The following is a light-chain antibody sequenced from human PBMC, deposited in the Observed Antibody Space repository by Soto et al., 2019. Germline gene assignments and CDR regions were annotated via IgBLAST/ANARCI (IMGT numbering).Light chain of an antibody. CDR1: QAISNY. V-gene: IGKV1-33*01. CDR2: DAS. CDR3: QQYDNLRRT. J-gene: IGKJ4*01. Sequence: DIQMTQSPSSLYASVGDRVTITCQASQAISNYLNWYQQKPGKAPKLLIYDASNLETGVPSRFSGSGSGTDFTFTISSLQPEDIATYYCQQYDNLRRTFGGGTKVEI.